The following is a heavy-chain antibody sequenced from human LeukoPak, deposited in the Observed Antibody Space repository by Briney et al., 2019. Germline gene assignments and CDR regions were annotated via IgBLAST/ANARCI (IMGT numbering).Heavy chain of an antibody. CDR3: ARVLTMVRGAFNWFDP. CDR2: ISAYNGNT. Sequence: GASVKVSCKASGYTFTSYGISRGGQAPGQGVEWVGWISAYNGNTNYAQKLQGRVTMTTDTSTSTAYMELRSLRSDDTAVYYCARVLTMVRGAFNWFDPWGQGTLVTVSS. D-gene: IGHD3-10*01. V-gene: IGHV1-18*01. J-gene: IGHJ5*02. CDR1: GYTFTSYG.